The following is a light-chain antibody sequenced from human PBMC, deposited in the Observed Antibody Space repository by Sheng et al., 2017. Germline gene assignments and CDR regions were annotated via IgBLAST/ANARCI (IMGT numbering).Light chain of an antibody. Sequence: LVLTQSPGTLSLSSGERATLSCRASQSLSRNFLAWYQQKPGQAPRLLMFGVSTRATGVPDRFRGSGSGTDFTLTISRLEPDDFALYYCQQYDTSPLTFGGGTKVEIK. CDR2: GVS. CDR1: QSLSRNF. J-gene: IGKJ4*01. CDR3: QQYDTSPLT. V-gene: IGKV3-20*01.